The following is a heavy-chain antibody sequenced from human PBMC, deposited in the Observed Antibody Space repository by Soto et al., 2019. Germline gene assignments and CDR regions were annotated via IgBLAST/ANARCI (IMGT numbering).Heavy chain of an antibody. D-gene: IGHD3-9*01. Sequence: QVQLVQSGAEVKKPGASGKVSCKASGYTFTSYGISWVRQAPGQGLARMGWISAYNGNTNYAQKLQGRGTMTTDTTMSTGYMELRGQSSDDTAVYYCARYYDILTGYYGGPYYYYDMDVWGQGTTVTVSS. CDR2: ISAYNGNT. CDR1: GYTFTSYG. CDR3: ARYYDILTGYYGGPYYYYDMDV. V-gene: IGHV1-18*01. J-gene: IGHJ6*02.